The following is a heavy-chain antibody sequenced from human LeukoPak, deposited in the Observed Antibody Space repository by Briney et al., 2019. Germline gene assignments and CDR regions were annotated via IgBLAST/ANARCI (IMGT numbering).Heavy chain of an antibody. J-gene: IGHJ5*02. CDR3: ARSLEFSGIHVWASEDNWFDP. CDR1: GYTFTSYD. D-gene: IGHD3-16*01. Sequence: ASVKVSCKASGYTFTSYDISWVRQAPGQGLEWMGWISAYNGNTNYAQKLQGRVTMTTDTSTSTAYMELRSLRSDDTAVYYCARSLEFSGIHVWASEDNWFDPWGQGTLVTVSS. V-gene: IGHV1-18*01. CDR2: ISAYNGNT.